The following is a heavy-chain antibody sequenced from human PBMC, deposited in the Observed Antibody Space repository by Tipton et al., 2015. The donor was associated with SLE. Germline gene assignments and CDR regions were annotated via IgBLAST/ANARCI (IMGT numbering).Heavy chain of an antibody. CDR1: GDSISSGAYC. V-gene: IGHV4-61*09. CDR3: ARDVVAEFDY. Sequence: LRLSCAVSGDSISSGAYCWSWLRQPPGKGLEWIGYIYTSGSTNYNPSLKSRVTISVDTSKNQFSLKLSSVTAADTAVYYCARDVVAEFDYWGQGTLVTVSS. J-gene: IGHJ4*02. CDR2: IYTSGST. D-gene: IGHD2-2*01.